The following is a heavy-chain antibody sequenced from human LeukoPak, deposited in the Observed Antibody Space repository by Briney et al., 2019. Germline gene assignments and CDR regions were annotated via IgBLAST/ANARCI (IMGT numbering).Heavy chain of an antibody. D-gene: IGHD3-22*01. CDR3: ARVAIPYYYDSSGIGSLAFDI. CDR1: GFTFSSYW. J-gene: IGHJ3*02. V-gene: IGHV3-74*01. CDR2: INSDGSST. Sequence: GGSLRLSCAASGFTFSSYWMRWVRQAPGKELVWVSRINSDGSSTSYADSVKGRFTISRDNAKNTLYLQMSSLRAEDTAVYYCARVAIPYYYDSSGIGSLAFDIWGQGTMVTVSS.